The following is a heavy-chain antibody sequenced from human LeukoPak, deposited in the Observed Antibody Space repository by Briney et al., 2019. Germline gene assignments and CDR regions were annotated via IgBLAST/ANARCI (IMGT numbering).Heavy chain of an antibody. CDR3: ARVDYYDRSGYYYSGAFDI. CDR1: GGSISSYY. Sequence: PSETLSLTCTVSGGSISSYYWSWIRQPAGKGLEWIGRIYTSGSINYNPSLKSRVTMSVDTSKNQFSLKLSPVTAADTAVYYCARVDYYDRSGYYYSGAFDIWGQGTMVTVSS. D-gene: IGHD3-22*01. V-gene: IGHV4-4*07. CDR2: IYTSGSI. J-gene: IGHJ3*02.